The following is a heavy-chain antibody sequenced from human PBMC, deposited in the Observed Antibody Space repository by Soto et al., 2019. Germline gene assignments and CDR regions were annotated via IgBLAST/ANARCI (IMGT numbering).Heavy chain of an antibody. CDR3: ARRWGDAFDT. Sequence: SETLSLTCTVSGGSISSYYWSWIRQPPGKGLEWIGYIYYSGSTNYNPSLKSRVTISVDTSKNQFSLKLSSVTAADTAVYYCARRWGDAFDTWGQGTLVTVSS. J-gene: IGHJ3*02. CDR2: IYYSGST. D-gene: IGHD1-26*01. CDR1: GGSISSYY. V-gene: IGHV4-59*01.